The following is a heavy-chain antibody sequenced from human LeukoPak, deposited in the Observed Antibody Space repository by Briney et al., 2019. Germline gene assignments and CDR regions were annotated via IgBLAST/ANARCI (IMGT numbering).Heavy chain of an antibody. CDR3: ARDKIRGSYSDY. D-gene: IGHD3-10*01. CDR2: ISSSGSTI. CDR1: GFTFSDYY. Sequence: GGCLRLSCAASGFTFSDYYMSWIRQAPGKGLEWVSYISSSGSTIYYADSVKGRFTISRDNAKNSLYLQMNSLRAEDTAVYYCARDKIRGSYSDYWGQGTLVTVSS. V-gene: IGHV3-11*01. J-gene: IGHJ4*02.